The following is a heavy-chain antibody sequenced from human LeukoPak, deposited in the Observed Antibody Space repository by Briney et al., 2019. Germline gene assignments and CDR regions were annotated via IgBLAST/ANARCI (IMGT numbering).Heavy chain of an antibody. CDR3: ATTSSGWSTGYFQH. CDR1: GGFISSYY. CDR2: IYYSGST. Sequence: SETLSPTCTVSGGFISSYYWSWIRQPPGKGLEWIGYIYYSGSTNQNPSLKSRVTISVDTSKNQFSLKLSSVTAADTAAYYCATTSSGWSTGYFQHWGQGTLVTVSS. V-gene: IGHV4-59*08. D-gene: IGHD6-19*01. J-gene: IGHJ1*01.